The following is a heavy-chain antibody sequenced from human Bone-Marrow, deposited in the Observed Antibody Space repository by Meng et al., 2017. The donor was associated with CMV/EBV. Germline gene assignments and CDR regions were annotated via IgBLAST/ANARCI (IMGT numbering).Heavy chain of an antibody. CDR1: GFTFSSYA. J-gene: IGHJ4*02. V-gene: IGHV3-23*01. Sequence: GGSLRLSCAASGFTFSSYAVSWVRQAPGKGLEWVSAISGSGGSTYYADSVKGRFTISRDNAKNALYLQMNSLRPEDTAVYYCTRDTNRSFDSWGQGTLVTVSS. CDR3: TRDTNRSFDS. CDR2: ISGSGGST. D-gene: IGHD1-14*01.